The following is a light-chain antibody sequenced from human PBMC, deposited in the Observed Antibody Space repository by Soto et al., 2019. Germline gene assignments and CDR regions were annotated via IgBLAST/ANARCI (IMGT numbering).Light chain of an antibody. CDR3: SSPKV. CDR1: SSDIGTFSS. J-gene: IGLJ1*01. V-gene: IGLV2-8*01. CDR2: GVS. Sequence: QSALTQPPSASGSPGQSVTISCTGTSSDIGTFSSISWYQQYPGKAPKLMIFGVSQRPSGVPDRFSGSKSANTASLTVSGLQDEDEAEYYCSSPKVFGTGTKVTVL.